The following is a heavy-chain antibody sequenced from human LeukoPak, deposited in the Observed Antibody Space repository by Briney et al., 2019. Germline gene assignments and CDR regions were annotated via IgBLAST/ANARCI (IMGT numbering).Heavy chain of an antibody. D-gene: IGHD6-19*01. V-gene: IGHV4-61*02. Sequence: PSQTLSLTCTVSGGSISSGSYYWSWIRQPAGTGLEWIGRIYTSGSTNYNPSLKSRVTISVDTSKNQFSLKLSSVTAADTAVYYCARDPGIAVAGTRAEYYQHWGQGTLVTVSS. CDR1: GGSISSGSYY. CDR3: ARDPGIAVAGTRAEYYQH. J-gene: IGHJ1*01. CDR2: IYTSGST.